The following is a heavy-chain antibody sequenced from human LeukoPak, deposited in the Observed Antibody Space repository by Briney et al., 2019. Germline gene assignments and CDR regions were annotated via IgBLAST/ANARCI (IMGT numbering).Heavy chain of an antibody. CDR3: EGSFYGSGTDT. D-gene: IGHD3-10*01. J-gene: IGHJ5*02. CDR2: INHSGST. CDR1: GGSFSGYY. V-gene: IGHV4-34*01. Sequence: PSETLSLTCAVYGGSFSGYYWSWIRQPPGKGLEWIGEINHSGSTNYNPSLKSRVTISVDTSKNQFSLKLSSVTAADTAVYYCEGSFYGSGTDTWGQVTLVTVFS.